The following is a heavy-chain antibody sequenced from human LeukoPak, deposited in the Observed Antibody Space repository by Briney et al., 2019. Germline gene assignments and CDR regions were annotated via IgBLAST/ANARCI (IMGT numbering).Heavy chain of an antibody. CDR3: ARVERKVRGVTPYGMDV. V-gene: IGHV4-30-2*01. CDR2: IYHSGST. D-gene: IGHD3-10*01. J-gene: IGHJ6*02. CDR1: GGSISSGGYS. Sequence: PSETLSLTCAVSGGSISSGGYSWSWIRQPPGKGLEWIGYIYHSGSTYYNPSLKSRVTISVDRSKNQFSLKLSSVTAADTAVYYCARVERKVRGVTPYGMDVWGQGTTVTVSS.